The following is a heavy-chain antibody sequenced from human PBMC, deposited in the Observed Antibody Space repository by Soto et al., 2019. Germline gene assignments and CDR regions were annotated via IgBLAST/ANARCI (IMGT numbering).Heavy chain of an antibody. CDR2: ISGSGGST. J-gene: IGHJ4*02. V-gene: IGHV3-23*01. D-gene: IGHD2-2*01. CDR3: AKPQGYCSSTICYAFDY. CDR1: GFTFSSYA. Sequence: EVQLLESGGGLVQPGGSLRLSCAASGFTFSSYAMSWVRQAPGKGLEWVSAISGSGGSTYYADSVKGRFTISRDNSKNTLYLQMNSLRAEDPAVYYCAKPQGYCSSTICYAFDYWGQGTLVTVSS.